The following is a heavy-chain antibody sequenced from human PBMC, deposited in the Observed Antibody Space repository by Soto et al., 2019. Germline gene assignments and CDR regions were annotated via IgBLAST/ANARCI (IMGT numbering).Heavy chain of an antibody. Sequence: PSETLSLTCSVSGDYISSYYWGWIRQPPGKGLEWIGYIYYSGSTNYNPSLKSRVTISVDTSKNQFSLKLSSVTAADTAVYYCARVLFGRGNWFDPWGQGTLVTVSS. J-gene: IGHJ5*02. V-gene: IGHV4-59*01. CDR1: GDYISSYY. CDR3: ARVLFGRGNWFDP. CDR2: IYYSGST. D-gene: IGHD3-3*01.